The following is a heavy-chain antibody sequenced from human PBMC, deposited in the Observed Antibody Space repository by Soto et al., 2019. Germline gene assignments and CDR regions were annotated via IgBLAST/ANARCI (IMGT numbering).Heavy chain of an antibody. V-gene: IGHV3-23*01. Sequence: EVQLLESGGGLVQPGGSLRLSCAASGFTFSSYAMTWVRQAPGKGLEWVSSLSGSGRNTYYADSVQGRFTISRDNSKNSLYLQMNSLRAEDTALYYCAKDVVGGQWLEYYFDYWGQGTLVTVSS. CDR3: AKDVVGGQWLEYYFDY. D-gene: IGHD6-19*01. J-gene: IGHJ4*02. CDR1: GFTFSSYA. CDR2: LSGSGRNT.